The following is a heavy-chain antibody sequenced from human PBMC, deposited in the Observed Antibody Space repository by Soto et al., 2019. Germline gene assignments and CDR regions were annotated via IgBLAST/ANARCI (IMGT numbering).Heavy chain of an antibody. V-gene: IGHV1-58*01. CDR3: ARSPGYFTISSLDP. Sequence: SVKVSCKASGFTFTSSAVQWVRQARGQRLEWIGWIGVGSGNRHYAQKFQERVTITRDMSTNTAYMELSSLRSADTAVYYCARSPGYFTISSLDPWGQGTLVTVSS. J-gene: IGHJ5*02. CDR2: IGVGSGNR. CDR1: GFTFTSSA. D-gene: IGHD2-8*01.